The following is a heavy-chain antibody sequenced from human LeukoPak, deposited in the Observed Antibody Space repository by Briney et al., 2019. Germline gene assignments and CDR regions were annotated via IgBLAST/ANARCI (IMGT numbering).Heavy chain of an antibody. Sequence: GASVKVSCKASGFTFTRYGISWVRQAPGQGLEWMGWISAYNGDTKYAHKFQDRLTMTTDTSTSTAYMELRSLRSDDTAVYYCARDPSNTSGWYAWADYWGQGTLVTASS. CDR3: ARDPSNTSGWYAWADY. J-gene: IGHJ4*02. CDR2: ISAYNGDT. CDR1: GFTFTRYG. D-gene: IGHD6-19*01. V-gene: IGHV1-18*01.